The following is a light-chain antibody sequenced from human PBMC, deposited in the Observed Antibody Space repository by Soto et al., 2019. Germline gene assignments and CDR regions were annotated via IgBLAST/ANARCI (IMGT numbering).Light chain of an antibody. CDR1: SSDVGGYNY. Sequence: QSALTQPASVSGSPGQWITISCTGTSSDVGGYNYVSWYQHHPGKAPQLMIYDVTNRPSGVSNRFSGSKSGNTASLTISGLQAEEEADYYCTSYTTSSPYVVFGGGTKLTVL. CDR2: DVT. V-gene: IGLV2-14*03. J-gene: IGLJ2*01. CDR3: TSYTTSSPYVV.